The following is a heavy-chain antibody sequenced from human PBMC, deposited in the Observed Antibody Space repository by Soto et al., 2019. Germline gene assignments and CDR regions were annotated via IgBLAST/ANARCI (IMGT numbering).Heavy chain of an antibody. CDR1: GFTFSSYS. J-gene: IGHJ6*02. CDR2: ISSSSSYI. CDR3: ARDPAYDDFWRSRVFSRNDGRDV. V-gene: IGHV3-21*01. Sequence: GVSLRLSCAASGFTFSSYSMNWVRQAPGKGLEWVSSISSSSSYIYYADSVKGRFTISRDNAKNSLYLQMNSLRTEDTAVYYCARDPAYDDFWRSRVFSRNDGRDVWGHGTSVTV. D-gene: IGHD3-3*01.